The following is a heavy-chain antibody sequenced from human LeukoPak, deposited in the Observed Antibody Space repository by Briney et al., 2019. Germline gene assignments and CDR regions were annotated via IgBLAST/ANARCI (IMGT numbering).Heavy chain of an antibody. CDR2: LNPSSGST. CDR1: GYTFTTYY. V-gene: IGHV1-46*01. D-gene: IGHD3-22*01. Sequence: ASVKVPCKASGYTFTTYYMHWVRQAPGQGLEWMGILNPSSGSTSYAQRFQGRVTMTRDTSTSTFYMELRSLKSEDTAVYYCARDGEYYDSSGSYFDYWGQGTAVTVSS. CDR3: ARDGEYYDSSGSYFDY. J-gene: IGHJ4*02.